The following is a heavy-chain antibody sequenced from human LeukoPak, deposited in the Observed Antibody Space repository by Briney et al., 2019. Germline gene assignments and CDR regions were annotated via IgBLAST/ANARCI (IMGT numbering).Heavy chain of an antibody. CDR2: ISGNGGST. CDR1: GFTFSSYA. J-gene: IGHJ4*02. V-gene: IGHV3-23*01. CDR3: AKDREGYIAVALDY. Sequence: PGGSLRLSCAASGFTFSSYAMSWVRQAPGKGLEWVSAISGNGGSTYCADSVKGRFTISRDNSKNTLYLQMNSLRAEDTAVYYCAKDREGYIAVALDYWGQGTLVTVSS. D-gene: IGHD6-19*01.